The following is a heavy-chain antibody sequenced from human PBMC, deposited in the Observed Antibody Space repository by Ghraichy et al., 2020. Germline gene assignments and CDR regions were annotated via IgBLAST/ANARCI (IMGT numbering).Heavy chain of an antibody. CDR2: INPIDAST. CDR1: GYTFTHHY. V-gene: IGHV1-46*03. Sequence: ASVKVSCKTSGYTFTHHYVHWVRQAPGQGPEWMGMINPIDASTNYAQRFQGRVTMTRDTSTSKVYMDLSSLRSEDTAVYYCAREPVPGGPVDFWGQGTLVTVSS. D-gene: IGHD1-14*01. J-gene: IGHJ4*02. CDR3: AREPVPGGPVDF.